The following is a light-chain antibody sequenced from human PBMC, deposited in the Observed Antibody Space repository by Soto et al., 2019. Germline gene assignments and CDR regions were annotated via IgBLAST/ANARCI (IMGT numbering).Light chain of an antibody. CDR3: QQYDNWPPWT. V-gene: IGKV3-15*01. Sequence: EIVMTQSPATLSVSPGERATLSCRASQSVSSNLAWYQQKPGQAPGLLIYGASTRATGIPARFSGRGSGTEFTLTISSLQSEDFAVYYCQQYDNWPPWTFGQGTKVEIK. J-gene: IGKJ1*01. CDR2: GAS. CDR1: QSVSSN.